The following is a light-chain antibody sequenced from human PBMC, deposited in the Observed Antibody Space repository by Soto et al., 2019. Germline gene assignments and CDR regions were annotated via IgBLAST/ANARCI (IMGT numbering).Light chain of an antibody. CDR3: TSFTSTSSLYV. CDR1: MRDVGAYNL. Sequence: QSALTQPASVSGSPGQSITISCAGTMRDVGAYNLVSWYQQHPGRAPQLIIYQVTIRPSGISNRFSGSKSGNTASLTISGLQAEDEADYYCTSFTSTSSLYVFGTGTKLTVL. V-gene: IGLV2-14*01. CDR2: QVT. J-gene: IGLJ1*01.